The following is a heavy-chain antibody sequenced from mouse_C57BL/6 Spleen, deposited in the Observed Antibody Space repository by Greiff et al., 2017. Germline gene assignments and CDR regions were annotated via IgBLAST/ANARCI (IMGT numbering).Heavy chain of an antibody. CDR1: GYTFTSYW. D-gene: IGHD2-1*01. CDR3: AHCGNGYYFDY. CDR2: IYPSDSDT. Sequence: VQLQQPGAELVKPWASVRVSCKASGYTFTSYWMHWVKQRPGQGLEWIGRIYPSDSDTNYSQKFKGKATLTVDKSSSTAYMQLSSLTAEDTAVYDCAHCGNGYYFDYWGQGTTLTVSS. J-gene: IGHJ2*01. V-gene: IGHV1-74*01.